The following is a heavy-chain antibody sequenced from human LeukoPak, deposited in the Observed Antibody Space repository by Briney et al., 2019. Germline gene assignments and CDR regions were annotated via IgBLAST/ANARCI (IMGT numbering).Heavy chain of an antibody. CDR3: AKDLRLGNLYSYGQFFDT. Sequence: GASLRLSCAASGFTFSSYAMSWVRQAPGKGLEWVSAISGSGGSTYYADSVKGRFTISRDNSKNTLYLQMNSLRAEDTAVYYCAKDLRLGNLYSYGQFFDTWGQGTMVTVSS. CDR1: GFTFSSYA. D-gene: IGHD5-18*01. J-gene: IGHJ3*02. CDR2: ISGSGGST. V-gene: IGHV3-23*01.